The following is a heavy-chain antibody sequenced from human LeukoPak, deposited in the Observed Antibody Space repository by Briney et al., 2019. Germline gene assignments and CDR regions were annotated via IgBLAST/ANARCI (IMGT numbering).Heavy chain of an antibody. CDR3: ARACGGDCYLSDY. J-gene: IGHJ4*02. CDR1: GFTFSSYS. D-gene: IGHD2-21*02. V-gene: IGHV3-21*01. Sequence: GGSLTLSCAASGFTFSSYSMNWVRQAPGKGLEWVSSISTTSSYRYYADSVKGRFTISRDNAKNSLYLQMNSVRAEDTAVYYCARACGGDCYLSDYWGQGTLVTVSS. CDR2: ISTTSSYR.